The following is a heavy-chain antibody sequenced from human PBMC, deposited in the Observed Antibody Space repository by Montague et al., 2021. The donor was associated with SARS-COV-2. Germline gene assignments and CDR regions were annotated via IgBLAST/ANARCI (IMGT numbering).Heavy chain of an antibody. D-gene: IGHD3-16*02. J-gene: IGHJ5*02. CDR3: ARLGFVELWLNLGWFDP. Sequence: SETLSLTCTVSGGSISSSSYYWGWIRQPPGKGLEWIGSIYYSGSTYYNPSLKSRVTISVDTSKNQSSLELRSVTAADTAVYYCARLGFVELWLNLGWFDPWGQGTLVTVSS. V-gene: IGHV4-39*01. CDR2: IYYSGST. CDR1: GGSISSSSYY.